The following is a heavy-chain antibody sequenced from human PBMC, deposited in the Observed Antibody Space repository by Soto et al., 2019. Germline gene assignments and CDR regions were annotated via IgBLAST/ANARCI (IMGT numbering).Heavy chain of an antibody. CDR3: ARDVAVHSNWFDP. CDR2: INAGNGNT. D-gene: IGHD6-19*01. V-gene: IGHV1-3*01. J-gene: IGHJ5*02. CDR1: GYTFTSYA. Sequence: ASVKVACKASGYTFTSYAMHWVRQAPGQRLEWMGWINAGNGNTKYSQKFQGRVTITRDTSASTAYMELSSLRSEDTAVYYCARDVAVHSNWFDPWGQGTLVTVSS.